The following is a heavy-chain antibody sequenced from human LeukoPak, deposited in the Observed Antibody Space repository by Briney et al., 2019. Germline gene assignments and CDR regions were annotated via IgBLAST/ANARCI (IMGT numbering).Heavy chain of an antibody. Sequence: SETLSLTCTVSGGSLRTYYWSWIRQPPGKGLEWNGYIYYTGSTNYNPSLKSRATISVDASNNQFSLKLSSVTAADTAVYYCARHPSAVAGKTFDCWGQGTLVTVSS. CDR2: IYYTGST. V-gene: IGHV4-59*08. D-gene: IGHD6-19*01. J-gene: IGHJ4*02. CDR3: ARHPSAVAGKTFDC. CDR1: GGSLRTYY.